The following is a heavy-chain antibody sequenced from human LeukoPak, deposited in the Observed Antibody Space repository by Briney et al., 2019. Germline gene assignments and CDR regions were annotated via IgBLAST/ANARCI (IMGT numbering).Heavy chain of an antibody. J-gene: IGHJ4*02. D-gene: IGHD2-2*01. V-gene: IGHV5-10-1*01. CDR1: GYRFTNYR. CDR2: IDPSDSYT. CDR3: ERLEVVVGRDY. Sequence: GESLKISCKGSGYRFTNYRISWVRQRPGKGLEWMGRIDPSDSYTNYSPSFQGHVTISADKSISTAYLQWSSLQASDTAMYYCERLEVVVGRDYWGQGTLVTVSS.